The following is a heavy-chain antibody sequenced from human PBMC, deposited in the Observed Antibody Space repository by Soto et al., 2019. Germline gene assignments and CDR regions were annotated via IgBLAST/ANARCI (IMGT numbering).Heavy chain of an antibody. Sequence: PGGSLRLSCAASGFTFSNAWMSWVRQAPGKGLEWVGRIKSKTDGGTTDYAAPVKGRFTISRDDSKNTLYLQMNSLKTEDTAVYYCTTALSPLDAFDIWGQGTMVTVSS. V-gene: IGHV3-15*01. CDR3: TTALSPLDAFDI. J-gene: IGHJ3*02. CDR1: GFTFSNAW. CDR2: IKSKTDGGTT.